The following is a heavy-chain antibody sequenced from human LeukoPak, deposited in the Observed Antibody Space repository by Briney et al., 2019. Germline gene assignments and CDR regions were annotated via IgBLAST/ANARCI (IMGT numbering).Heavy chain of an antibody. CDR2: INPNSGGT. Sequence: ASVKVSCKASGYTFTGYYMHWVRQAPGQGLEWMGWINPNSGGTNYAQKFQGRVTMTRDTSISTAYMELSRLRSDDTAVYYCARDGGYCSGTSCYELLGFDPWGQGTLVTVSS. J-gene: IGHJ5*02. CDR1: GYTFTGYY. V-gene: IGHV1-2*02. CDR3: ARDGGYCSGTSCYELLGFDP. D-gene: IGHD2-2*01.